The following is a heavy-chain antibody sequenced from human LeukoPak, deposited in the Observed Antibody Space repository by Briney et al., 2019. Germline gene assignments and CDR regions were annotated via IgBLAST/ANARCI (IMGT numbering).Heavy chain of an antibody. Sequence: PGGSLRLSCAASGFTFSSYAMSWVRQAPGKGLEWVSAISGSGGSTYYADSVKGRFTISRDNSKNTLYLQMNSLRAEDTAVYYCAKAPRYSSSTWKNYYYYMDVWGKGTTVTVSS. D-gene: IGHD6-6*01. CDR1: GFTFSSYA. CDR2: ISGSGGST. V-gene: IGHV3-23*01. CDR3: AKAPRYSSSTWKNYYYYMDV. J-gene: IGHJ6*03.